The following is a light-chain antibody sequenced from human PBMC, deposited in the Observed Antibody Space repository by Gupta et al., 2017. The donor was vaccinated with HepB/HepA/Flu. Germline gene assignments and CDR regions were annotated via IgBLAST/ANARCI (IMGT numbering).Light chain of an antibody. CDR3: SSYTSSSTLEV. J-gene: IGLJ3*02. CDR2: DVS. Sequence: QSALTPHAPVSWSPGPSVTISCPGTNSDVGGYNYVSWYQQHPGQAPQLMIYDVSNRPSGVSNRFSGSKSGNTASLTISGLQAEDEADYYCSSYTSSSTLEVFGGGTKLTVL. V-gene: IGLV2-14*03. CDR1: NSDVGGYNY.